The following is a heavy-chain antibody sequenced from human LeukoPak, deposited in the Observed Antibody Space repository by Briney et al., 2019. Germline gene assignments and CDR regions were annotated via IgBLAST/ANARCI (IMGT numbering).Heavy chain of an antibody. CDR3: ARGPIYDFWSGYSEYYFDY. CDR2: INTDEIST. CDR1: GFTFSSYW. V-gene: IGHV3-74*01. Sequence: GGSLRLSCAASGFTFSSYWMHWVRQAPGKGLVWVSCINTDEISTTYADSVKGRFTISRDNAKDTLYLQMNSLRAEDTAVYYCARGPIYDFWSGYSEYYFDYWGQGTLVTVSS. J-gene: IGHJ4*02. D-gene: IGHD3-3*01.